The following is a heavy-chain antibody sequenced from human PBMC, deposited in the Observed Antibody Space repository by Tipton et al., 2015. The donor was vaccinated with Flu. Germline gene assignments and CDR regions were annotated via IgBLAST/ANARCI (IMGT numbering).Heavy chain of an antibody. D-gene: IGHD4-17*01. CDR3: ARDTFTVTDYYYGMAV. CDR2: IYYTGST. J-gene: IGHJ6*02. Sequence: GLVKPSETLSLTCTVSGGSISSYYWSWIRQPPGKGLEWIGYIYYTGSTNYNPSLKSRVTISVDTSNNQFSLKLTSVTAADTAVYYCARDTFTVTDYYYGMAVWGQGTTVTVSS. V-gene: IGHV4-59*12. CDR1: GGSISSYY.